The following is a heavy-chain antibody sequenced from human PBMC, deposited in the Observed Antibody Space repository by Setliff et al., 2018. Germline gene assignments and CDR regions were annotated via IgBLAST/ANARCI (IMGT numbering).Heavy chain of an antibody. CDR2: ISGSGGST. V-gene: IGHV3-23*01. D-gene: IGHD1-26*01. CDR1: GFTFTSYA. CDR3: ASQWELPGLDY. Sequence: LRLSCAASGFTFTSYAMRWVRQAPGKGLEWVSSISGSGGSTYYADSVKGRFTISRDNAKNTLYLQMNSLRAEDTAVYYCASQWELPGLDYWGQGTLVTVSS. J-gene: IGHJ4*02.